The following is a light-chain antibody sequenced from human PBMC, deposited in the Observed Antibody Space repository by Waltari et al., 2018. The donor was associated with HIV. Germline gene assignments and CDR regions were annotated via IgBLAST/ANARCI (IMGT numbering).Light chain of an antibody. CDR1: SSDIGDF. CDR3: ASHTVSNTTDVA. V-gene: IGLV2-8*01. CDR2: EVT. Sequence: QSALTQPPSASGSPGQSVTISCTGTSSDIGDFVSWYQQHSGKAPKLMIYEVTKRPSGVPERFSGSTSGNTASLTVSGLQADDEADYYCASHTVSNTTDVAFGEGTKLTVL. J-gene: IGLJ2*01.